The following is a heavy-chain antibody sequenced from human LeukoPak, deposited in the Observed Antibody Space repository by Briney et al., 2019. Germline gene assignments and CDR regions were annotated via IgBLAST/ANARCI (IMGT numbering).Heavy chain of an antibody. Sequence: GGSLRLSCAASGFTFSSYNMNWVRQAPGKGLEWVSYISSSSSTIYYADSVKGRFTISRDNAKNSLYLQMNSLRAEDTAVYYCAREQDLDYWGQGTLVTVSS. J-gene: IGHJ4*02. CDR1: GFTFSSYN. CDR2: ISSSSSTI. CDR3: AREQDLDY. V-gene: IGHV3-48*01.